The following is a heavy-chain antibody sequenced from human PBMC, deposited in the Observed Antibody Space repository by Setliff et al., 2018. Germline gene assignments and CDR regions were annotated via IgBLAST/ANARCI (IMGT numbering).Heavy chain of an antibody. D-gene: IGHD3-22*01. CDR1: GGSFSGHH. CDR3: ARGDYYDSSACSPDTFDI. J-gene: IGHJ3*02. Sequence: PSETLSLTCAVYGGSFSGHHWCWIRQPPWKGLEWIGEINHSGSANYNPSLKSRVTISLDTSKNQFSLKLSSVTAADTAVYYCARGDYYDSSACSPDTFDIWGQGTMVTVS. CDR2: INHSGSA. V-gene: IGHV4-34*01.